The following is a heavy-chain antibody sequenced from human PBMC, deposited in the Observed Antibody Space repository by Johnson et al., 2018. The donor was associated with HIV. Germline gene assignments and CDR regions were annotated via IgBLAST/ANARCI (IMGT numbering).Heavy chain of an antibody. V-gene: IGHV3-7*01. Sequence: EVQLVESGGGLVQPGGSLRLSCAASGFTFSSYWMSWVRQAPGKGLEWVANIKQDGSETYYVDSVKGRFTISSDNAQNSLYLQMNSLRAEDTAVYYCARVGANVDACDIWGQGTMVTVSS. CDR3: ARVGANVDACDI. CDR1: GFTFSSYW. J-gene: IGHJ3*02. CDR2: IKQDGSET. D-gene: IGHD4/OR15-4a*01.